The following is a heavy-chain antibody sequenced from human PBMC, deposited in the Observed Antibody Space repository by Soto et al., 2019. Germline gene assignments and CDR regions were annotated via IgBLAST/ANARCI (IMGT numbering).Heavy chain of an antibody. CDR2: INHSGST. CDR3: ARGIAKIVVVEKDAPDTYYLDS. V-gene: IGHV4-39*07. CDR1: GGSISSGDYY. J-gene: IGHJ4*02. Sequence: SETLSLTCTVSGGSISSGDYYWSWIRRPPGKGLEWIGEINHSGSTNYNPSLKSRVTISVDTSKNQFSLKVKSVTAADTAVYYCARGIAKIVVVEKDAPDTYYLDSWGQGTLLTVSS. D-gene: IGHD3-22*01.